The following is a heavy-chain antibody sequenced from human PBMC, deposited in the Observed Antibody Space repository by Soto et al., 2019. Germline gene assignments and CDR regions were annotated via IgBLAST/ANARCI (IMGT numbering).Heavy chain of an antibody. CDR1: GFTFSNYA. CDR2: ISGSGSST. J-gene: IGHJ4*02. Sequence: EVHLLESGGGLVQPGGSLRLSCAASGFTFSNYAMSWVRQAPGKGLEWVSSISGSGSSTFYSDSVKGRFTISRDKSTSTLYLQMNSLRAEDTAIYYCDKDQRGFSSAARMDYWGQGPMVTVSS. CDR3: DKDQRGFSSAARMDY. V-gene: IGHV3-23*01. D-gene: IGHD6-25*01.